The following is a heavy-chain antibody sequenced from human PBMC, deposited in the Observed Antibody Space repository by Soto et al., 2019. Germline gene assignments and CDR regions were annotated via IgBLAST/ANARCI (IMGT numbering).Heavy chain of an antibody. CDR2: ISYSGTT. Sequence: PSETLSLTCTVSGASIRSDVYYWSWIRQPPGKGLEWIGYISYSGTTYYNTSLKSRVTMSADTSKSQFSLRLNSVTVADTAVYYCARQWRKDSADYSGFDVWGQGTPVTVSS. CDR1: GASIRSDVYY. V-gene: IGHV4-30-4*01. D-gene: IGHD2-15*01. J-gene: IGHJ6*02. CDR3: ARQWRKDSADYSGFDV.